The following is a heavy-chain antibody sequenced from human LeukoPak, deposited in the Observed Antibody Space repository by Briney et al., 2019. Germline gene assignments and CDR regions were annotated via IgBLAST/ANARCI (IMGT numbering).Heavy chain of an antibody. Sequence: GGSLRLSCVVSGFTFSDFHMSWLRQAPGKGLEWISYITNSGSDIEYEDSVKGRFTISWDNAKKSLYLEMNTLRAEDTAIYYCACPYRSRFDYWGQGTLVTISS. V-gene: IGHV3-11*01. CDR3: ACPYRSRFDY. CDR1: GFTFSDFH. J-gene: IGHJ4*02. CDR2: ITNSGSDI. D-gene: IGHD6-13*01.